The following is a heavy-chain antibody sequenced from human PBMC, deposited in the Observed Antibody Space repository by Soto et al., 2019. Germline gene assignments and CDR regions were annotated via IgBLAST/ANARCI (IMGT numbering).Heavy chain of an antibody. CDR1: GYTFTSYG. D-gene: IGHD3-10*01. V-gene: IGHV1-18*01. J-gene: IGHJ6*02. CDR2: ISAYNGNT. CDR3: ARVYMVRGLIPGMDV. Sequence: ASVKVSCKASGYTFTSYGISWVRQAPGQGLEWMGWISAYNGNTNYAQKLQGRVTMTTDTSTSTAYMELGSLRSDDTAVYYCARVYMVRGLIPGMDVWGQGTTVTVSS.